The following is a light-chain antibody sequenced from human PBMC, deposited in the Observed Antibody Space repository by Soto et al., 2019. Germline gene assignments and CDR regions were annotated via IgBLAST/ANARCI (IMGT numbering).Light chain of an antibody. V-gene: IGLV2-14*01. J-gene: IGLJ1*01. CDR1: SSDVGGYNY. Sequence: QSVLTQPASVSGSPGQSITISCTGTSSDVGGYNYVSWYQQHPVKAPKLMIYEVSNRPSGVSNRFSGSKSGNTASLTISGLQAEDEADYYCSSYTSSSTLSVFGTGTKLTVL. CDR2: EVS. CDR3: SSYTSSSTLSV.